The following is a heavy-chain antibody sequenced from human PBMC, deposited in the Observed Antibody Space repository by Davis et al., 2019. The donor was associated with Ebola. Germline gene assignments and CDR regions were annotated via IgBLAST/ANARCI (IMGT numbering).Heavy chain of an antibody. CDR1: GNTPIGYY. V-gene: IGHV1-2*06. J-gene: IGHJ4*02. Sequence: ASVKVFCKASGNTPIGYYLHWVRQAPGQGLEWMGRINPRTGGTNYAEKFQDRVTMTRDTSINTAYLELSRLRSDDSAIFYCARETIGAVDFWDQGTLVTVSS. CDR2: INPRTGGT. CDR3: ARETIGAVDF. D-gene: IGHD6-13*01.